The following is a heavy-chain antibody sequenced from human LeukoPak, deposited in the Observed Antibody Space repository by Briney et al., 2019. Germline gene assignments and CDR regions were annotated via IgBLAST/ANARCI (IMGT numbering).Heavy chain of an antibody. J-gene: IGHJ5*02. CDR2: ISWNSGSI. CDR1: GFTFDDYA. Sequence: GRSLRLSRAASGFTFDDYAMHWVRQAPGKGLEWVSGISWNSGSIGYADSVKGRFTISRDNAKNSLYLQMNSLRAEDTALYYCAKGEELGYCSSTSCYTNWFDPWGQGTLVTVSS. V-gene: IGHV3-9*01. CDR3: AKGEELGYCSSTSCYTNWFDP. D-gene: IGHD2-2*02.